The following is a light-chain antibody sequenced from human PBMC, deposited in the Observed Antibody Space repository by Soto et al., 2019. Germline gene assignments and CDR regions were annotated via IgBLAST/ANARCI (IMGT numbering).Light chain of an antibody. CDR1: QSISRS. Sequence: EIVLTQSPAILSVSPGERATLSCRASQSISRSLAWYQQKPGQAPRLLIYGASNRATGIPDRFSGSGSGTDFTLTISRLEPEDFAVYYCQQYGSSGTFGQGTKVDIK. J-gene: IGKJ1*01. CDR3: QQYGSSGT. CDR2: GAS. V-gene: IGKV3-20*01.